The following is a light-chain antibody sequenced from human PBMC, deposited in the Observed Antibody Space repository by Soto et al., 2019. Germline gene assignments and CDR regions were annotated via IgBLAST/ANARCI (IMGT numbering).Light chain of an antibody. CDR1: QSISSW. Sequence: DIQMTQSPSTLSASVGDRVTITCRASQSISSWLAWYQQKPGKAPKLLIYDASSLESRVPSRFSGSGSGTEFTLTISSLQPYDFATYYCQQYNSYSGTFGQGTKVEIK. CDR3: QQYNSYSGT. CDR2: DAS. J-gene: IGKJ1*01. V-gene: IGKV1-5*01.